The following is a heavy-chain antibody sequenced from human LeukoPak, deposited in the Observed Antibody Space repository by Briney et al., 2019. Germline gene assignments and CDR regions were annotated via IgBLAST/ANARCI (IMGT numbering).Heavy chain of an antibody. V-gene: IGHV4-59*01. J-gene: IGHJ4*02. CDR2: IYYTGST. CDR3: ARVYQSAEFDY. CDR1: GGSIDSYY. D-gene: IGHD2-2*01. Sequence: SETLSLTRTVSGGSIDSYYWSWIRQPPGKGLEWIGYIYYTGSTEYHPSLKSRVTISLDTSKNQFSLKLTSVTAADTAVYYCARVYQSAEFDYWGQGNLVSVSS.